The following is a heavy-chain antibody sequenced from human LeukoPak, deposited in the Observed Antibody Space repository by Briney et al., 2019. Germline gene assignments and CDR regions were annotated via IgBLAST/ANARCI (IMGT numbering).Heavy chain of an antibody. CDR1: GFTFSSHS. D-gene: IGHD3-3*01. CDR2: ISSSSSTI. Sequence: GGSLRLSCAASGFTFSSHSMNWVRQAPGKGLEWVSYISSSSSTIYYADSVKGRFTISRDNAKNSTHLQMNSVRAEDTALYFCARDYEYYPQSGYYKFLDSWGQGTLVTVSS. V-gene: IGHV3-48*01. J-gene: IGHJ4*02. CDR3: ARDYEYYPQSGYYKFLDS.